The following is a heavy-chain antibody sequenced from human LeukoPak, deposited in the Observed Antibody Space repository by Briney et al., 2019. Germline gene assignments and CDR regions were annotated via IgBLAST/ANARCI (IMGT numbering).Heavy chain of an antibody. J-gene: IGHJ6*02. CDR2: IDPSDSYT. CDR3: ARHEDIVVVPAASYYYYGMDV. D-gene: IGHD2-2*01. CDR1: GYSFTSYW. V-gene: IGHV5-10-1*01. Sequence: GESLKISCKGPGYSFTSYWISWVRQMPGKGLEWMGRIDPSDSYTNYSPSFQGHVTISADKSISTAYLQWSSLKASDTAMYYCARHEDIVVVPAASYYYYGMDVWGQGTTVTVSS.